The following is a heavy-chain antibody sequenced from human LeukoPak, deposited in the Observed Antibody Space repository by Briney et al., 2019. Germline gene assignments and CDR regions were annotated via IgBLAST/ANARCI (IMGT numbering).Heavy chain of an antibody. D-gene: IGHD3-10*01. CDR3: ARGRAQGDPLLWFGELFKGLWFDP. CDR1: GGSFSGYY. V-gene: IGHV4-34*01. J-gene: IGHJ5*02. CDR2: INHSGST. Sequence: SETLSLTCAVYGGSFSGYYWSWIRQPPGKGLEWIGEINHSGSTNYNPSLKSRVTISVDTSKNQFSLKLSSVTAADTAVYYCARGRAQGDPLLWFGELFKGLWFDPWGQGTLVTVSS.